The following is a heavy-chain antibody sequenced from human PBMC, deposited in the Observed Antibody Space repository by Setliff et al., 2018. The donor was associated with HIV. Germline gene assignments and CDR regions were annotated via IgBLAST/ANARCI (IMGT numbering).Heavy chain of an antibody. D-gene: IGHD2-15*01. CDR1: NVSINSYY. CDR3: ARDPYCSGDGCFRYYQH. V-gene: IGHV4-4*07. CDR2: IYSSGST. J-gene: IGHJ1*01. Sequence: SETLSLTCTVSNVSINSYYWSWIRQPAGRALEWIGRIYSSGSTNYNPSLKSRVKMSIDTSKDQFSLKLSSVTAADTAVYFCARDPYCSGDGCFRYYQHWGRGTLVTVSS.